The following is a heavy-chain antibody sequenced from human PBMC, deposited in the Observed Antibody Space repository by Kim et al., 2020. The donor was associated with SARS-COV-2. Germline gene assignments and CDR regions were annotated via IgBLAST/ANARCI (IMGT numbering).Heavy chain of an antibody. CDR1: GFTFSSYA. CDR2: ISYDGSNK. D-gene: IGHD6-13*01. J-gene: IGHJ5*02. CDR3: ARESSSWGNWFDP. Sequence: GSPRLSCAASGFTFSSYAMHWVRQAPGKGLEWVAVISYDGSNKYYADSVKGRFTISRDNSKNTLYLQMNSLRAEDTAVYYCARESSSWGNWFDPWGQGTLVTVSS. V-gene: IGHV3-30-3*01.